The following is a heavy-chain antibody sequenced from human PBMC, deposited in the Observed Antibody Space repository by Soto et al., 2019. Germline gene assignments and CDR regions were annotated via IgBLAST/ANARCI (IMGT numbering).Heavy chain of an antibody. CDR3: ARDSGVRGPSGDLDY. V-gene: IGHV1-3*01. D-gene: IGHD3-10*02. CDR2: VTGGNGDT. CDR1: GFIFTSPV. Sequence: ASVKVSCKASGFIFTSPVVHWVRQAPGQRLEWMGWVTGGNGDTKYSQKFQGRVTITRDISATTAYMELSRLTSEDKAIYYCARDSGVRGPSGDLDYWGQGTLVTVSS. J-gene: IGHJ4*02.